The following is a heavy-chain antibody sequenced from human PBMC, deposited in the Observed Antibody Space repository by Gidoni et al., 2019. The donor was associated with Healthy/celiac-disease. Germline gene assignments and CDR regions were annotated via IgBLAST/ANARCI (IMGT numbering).Heavy chain of an antibody. D-gene: IGHD6-6*01. J-gene: IGHJ3*02. Sequence: QVQLQQWGAGLLKPSETLSLTCAVYGGSFSGYYWSWIRQPPGKGLEWIGEINHSGSTNYNPSLKSRVTISVDTSKNQFSLKLSSVTAADTAVYYCARSSSIAARRNVVDIWGQGTMVTVSS. CDR1: GGSFSGYY. CDR3: ARSSSIAARRNVVDI. CDR2: INHSGST. V-gene: IGHV4-34*01.